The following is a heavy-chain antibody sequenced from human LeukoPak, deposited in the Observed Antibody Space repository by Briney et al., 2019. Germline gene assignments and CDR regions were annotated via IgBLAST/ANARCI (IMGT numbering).Heavy chain of an antibody. V-gene: IGHV3-53*01. J-gene: IGHJ4*02. Sequence: GGSLRLSCAASGFTVSNNRLSWVRQAPGMGLEWVSTIYSDGNTYYADSVKGRFTISRDNSKNTLYLQMNSLRAEDTAVYYCARIRPPRDYWGQGTLVTVSS. CDR3: ARIRPPRDY. CDR1: GFTVSNNR. CDR2: IYSDGNT.